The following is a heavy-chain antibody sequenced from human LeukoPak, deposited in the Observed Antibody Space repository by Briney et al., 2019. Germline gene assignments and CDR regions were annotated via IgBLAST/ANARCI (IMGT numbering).Heavy chain of an antibody. CDR1: GYTFTGYY. J-gene: IGHJ4*02. D-gene: IGHD2-15*01. V-gene: IGHV1-2*02. CDR2: INPHTGGT. CDR3: ARPYCSGGSCHDFFDY. Sequence: AASVKVSCKASGYTFTGYYMHWVRQAPGQGLEWMGWINPHTGGTNYAQKFQGRVTMTRDTSISTAYMELSRLRSDDTAVYYCARPYCSGGSCHDFFDYWGQGTLVTVSS.